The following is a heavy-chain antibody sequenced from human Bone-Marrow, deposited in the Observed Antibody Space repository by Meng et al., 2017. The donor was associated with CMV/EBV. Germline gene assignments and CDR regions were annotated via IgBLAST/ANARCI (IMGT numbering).Heavy chain of an antibody. CDR2: INPNSGGT. CDR3: AKDLVPAAVGQDAFDV. V-gene: IGHV1-2*02. CDR1: GYTFTGYY. D-gene: IGHD2-2*01. J-gene: IGHJ3*01. Sequence: SVKVSCKASGYTFTGYYMHWVRQAPGQGLEWMGWINPNSGGTNYAQKFQGRVTMTRDTSISTAYMELSRLRSDDTAVYYCAKDLVPAAVGQDAFDVWGQGTMVTVSS.